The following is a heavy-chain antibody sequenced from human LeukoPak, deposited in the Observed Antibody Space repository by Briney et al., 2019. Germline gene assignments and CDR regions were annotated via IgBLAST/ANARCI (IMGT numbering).Heavy chain of an antibody. CDR2: ISDSGSGGST. J-gene: IGHJ4*02. V-gene: IGHV3-23*01. Sequence: PGGSLRLSCAASGFTFSGYAVSWVRQAPGKGLEWVSSISDSGSGGSTYYADSVKGRFTISRDNSKNTLYLQMNSLRAEDTAVYYCAGELRFLEWLLPIDYWGQGTLVTVSS. CDR3: AGELRFLEWLLPIDY. CDR1: GFTFSGYA. D-gene: IGHD3-3*01.